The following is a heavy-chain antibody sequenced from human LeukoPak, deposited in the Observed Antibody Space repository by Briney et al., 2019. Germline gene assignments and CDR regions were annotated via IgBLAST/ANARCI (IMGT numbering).Heavy chain of an antibody. J-gene: IGHJ4*02. V-gene: IGHV3-21*01. D-gene: IGHD3-22*01. Sequence: GGSLRLSCAASGFTFSSYSMNWVRQAPGKGLEWVSSISSSSSYIYYADSVKGRFTISRDNAKNSLYLQMNSLRAEDTAVCYCARDVRDSSGYYLYYFDYWGQGTLVTVSS. CDR2: ISSSSSYI. CDR3: ARDVRDSSGYYLYYFDY. CDR1: GFTFSSYS.